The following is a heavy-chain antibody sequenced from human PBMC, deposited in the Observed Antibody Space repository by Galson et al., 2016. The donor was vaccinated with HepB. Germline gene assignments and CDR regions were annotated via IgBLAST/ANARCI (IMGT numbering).Heavy chain of an antibody. Sequence: SLRLSCAASGFTFSSNWMHWVRQAPGKGLMWVSRITYDASGTSYADSVKGRSTISRDNAKNTLYLQMNSLRAEDTAVYYCTRGLGYCSGGSCHSLDYWGQGVLVTVAS. J-gene: IGHJ4*02. CDR3: TRGLGYCSGGSCHSLDY. V-gene: IGHV3-74*01. CDR2: ITYDASGT. CDR1: GFTFSSNW. D-gene: IGHD2-15*01.